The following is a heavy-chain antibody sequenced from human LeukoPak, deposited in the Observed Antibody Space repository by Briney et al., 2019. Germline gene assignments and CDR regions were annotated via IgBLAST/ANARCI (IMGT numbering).Heavy chain of an antibody. Sequence: ASVKVSCKASGYTFTSNYIHWVRQAPGQGLEWMGMIYPRDGSTSYAQKFQGRVTVTRDTSISTAYMELSRLRSDDTAVYYCARGIAHYGMDVWGQGTTVTVSS. CDR3: ARGIAHYGMDV. CDR1: GYTFTSNY. D-gene: IGHD6-13*01. V-gene: IGHV1-46*01. CDR2: IYPRDGST. J-gene: IGHJ6*02.